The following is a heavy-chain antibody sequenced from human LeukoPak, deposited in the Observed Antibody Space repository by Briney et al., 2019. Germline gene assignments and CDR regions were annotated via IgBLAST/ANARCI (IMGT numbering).Heavy chain of an antibody. CDR1: GFTFSSYE. V-gene: IGHV3-21*01. Sequence: PGGSLRLSCAASGFTFSSYEMNWVRQAPGKGLEWVSSISSSSSYIYYADSVKGRFTISRDNAKNSLYLQMNSLRAEDTAVYYFAKEVTVTPIDYWGQGTLVTVSS. CDR2: ISSSSSYI. D-gene: IGHD4-17*01. CDR3: AKEVTVTPIDY. J-gene: IGHJ4*02.